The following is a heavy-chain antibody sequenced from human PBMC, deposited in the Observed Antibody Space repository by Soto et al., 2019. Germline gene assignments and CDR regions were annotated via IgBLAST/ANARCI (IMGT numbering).Heavy chain of an antibody. J-gene: IGHJ4*02. CDR3: ARDIGGFSYTKLFDF. CDR1: GFTFNTYS. Sequence: EVQLVESGGGLVKPGESLRLSGVASGFTFNTYSMDWVRQAPGKGLEWVSSITADSKYIYHADSVKGRLTISRDNAKNSLYLQMNSLRVEDTAVYYCARDIGGFSYTKLFDFWGQGTLVAVSS. CDR2: ITADSKYI. D-gene: IGHD5-18*01. V-gene: IGHV3-21*01.